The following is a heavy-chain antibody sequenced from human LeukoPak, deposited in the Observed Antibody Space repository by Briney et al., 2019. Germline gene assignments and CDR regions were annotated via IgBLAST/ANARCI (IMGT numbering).Heavy chain of an antibody. V-gene: IGHV3-21*06. D-gene: IGHD6-19*01. CDR2: ISSSSASI. CDR3: ARAQAYSSGWPLAVAFEY. Sequence: GGSLRLSCAASGFTFSSYTMNWVRQAPGKGLEWVSVISSSSASIYYADSVKGRFTISRDNAKNSLYLQMSSLRAEDTAVYYCARAQAYSSGWPLAVAFEYWGQGTLVTVSS. J-gene: IGHJ4*02. CDR1: GFTFSSYT.